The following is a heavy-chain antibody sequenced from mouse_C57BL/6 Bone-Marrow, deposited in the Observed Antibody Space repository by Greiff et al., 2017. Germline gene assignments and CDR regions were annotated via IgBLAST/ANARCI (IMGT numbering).Heavy chain of an antibody. V-gene: IGHV1-26*01. J-gene: IGHJ4*01. Sequence: EVQLQQSGPELVKPGASVKISCKASGYTFTDYYMNWVKQSHGKSLEWIGDINPNNGGTSYNQKLKGKATLTVDKSSSTAYMELRSLTSEDSAVYYCARFHYGSSHYYAMDYWGQGTSVTVSS. CDR2: INPNNGGT. CDR3: ARFHYGSSHYYAMDY. D-gene: IGHD1-1*01. CDR1: GYTFTDYY.